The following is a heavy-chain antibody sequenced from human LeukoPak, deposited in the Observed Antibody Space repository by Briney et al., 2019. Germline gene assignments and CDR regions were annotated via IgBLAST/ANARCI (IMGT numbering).Heavy chain of an antibody. CDR2: ISGDGTRT. V-gene: IGHV3-23*01. Sequence: GGSLRLSCAASGFSFSSYAMTWARQAPVKGLEWVSAISGDGTRTYYADSVKGRFTISRDNSKNTLYLEMSSLRVEGTAIYYCAKWPEGAMDYFDYWGQGTLVTVSS. D-gene: IGHD3-16*01. CDR1: GFSFSSYA. CDR3: AKWPEGAMDYFDY. J-gene: IGHJ4*02.